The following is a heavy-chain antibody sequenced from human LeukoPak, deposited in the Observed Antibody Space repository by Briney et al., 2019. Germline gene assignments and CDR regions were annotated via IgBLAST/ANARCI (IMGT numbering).Heavy chain of an antibody. CDR3: ARRIAAAAAPYYFDY. J-gene: IGHJ4*02. CDR1: GFTFSSYS. Sequence: GGSLRLSCAASGFTFSSYSINWVRQAPGKGLLWVSRINSDGSSTSYADSVKGRFTISRDNAKNTLYLQMNSLRAEDTAVYYCARRIAAAAAPYYFDYWGQGTLVTVSS. CDR2: INSDGSST. D-gene: IGHD6-13*01. V-gene: IGHV3-74*01.